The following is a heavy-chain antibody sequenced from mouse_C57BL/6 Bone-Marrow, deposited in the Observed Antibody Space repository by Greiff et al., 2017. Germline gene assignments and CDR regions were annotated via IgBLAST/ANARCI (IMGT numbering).Heavy chain of an antibody. J-gene: IGHJ2*01. V-gene: IGHV1-53*01. CDR3: AKIFTTVVTKVYFDY. D-gene: IGHD1-1*01. CDR2: INPSNGGT. Sequence: QVQLQQPGTELVKPGASVKLSCKASGYTFTSYWMHWVKQRPGQGLEWIGNINPSNGGTNYNEKFKSKATLTVDKSSSTAYIQRSSLTAEDSAVYYCAKIFTTVVTKVYFDYWGQGTTLTVTS. CDR1: GYTFTSYW.